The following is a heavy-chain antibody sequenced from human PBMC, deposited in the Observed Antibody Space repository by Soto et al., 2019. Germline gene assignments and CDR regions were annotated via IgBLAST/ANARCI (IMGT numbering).Heavy chain of an antibody. J-gene: IGHJ4*02. CDR1: GFTFSSYA. Sequence: PGGSLRLSCAASGFTFSSYAMSWVRQAPGKGLEWVSAISGSGGSTYYADSVKGRFTISRDNSKNTLYLQMNSLRAEDTAVYYCVKGREKYSSSSPYFDYWGQGTLVTVSS. CDR2: ISGSGGST. V-gene: IGHV3-23*01. D-gene: IGHD6-6*01. CDR3: VKGREKYSSSSPYFDY.